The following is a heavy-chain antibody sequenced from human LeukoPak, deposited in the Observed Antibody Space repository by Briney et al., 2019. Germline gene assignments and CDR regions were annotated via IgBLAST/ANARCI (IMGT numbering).Heavy chain of an antibody. CDR2: ISPGDHDT. D-gene: IGHD1-26*01. J-gene: IGHJ4*02. V-gene: IGHV5-51*01. CDR1: GYRVNDKYW. Sequence: GESLKISWQGSGYRVNDKYWTGSVRLKPGKCLEWMGFISPGDHDTRYSPSFQGQVTISAAKSINTAYLQSRRLKAPETATEYCARLESGSYGDFCGPGNFVTVSS. CDR3: ARLESGSYGDF.